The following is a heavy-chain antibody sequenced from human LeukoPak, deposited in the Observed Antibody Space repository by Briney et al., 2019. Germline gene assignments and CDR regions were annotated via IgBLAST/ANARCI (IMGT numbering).Heavy chain of an antibody. CDR3: ARQGSYNLGVHYFDY. J-gene: IGHJ4*02. V-gene: IGHV4-59*08. CDR1: GGSISGYY. CDR2: VYYSGST. Sequence: PSETLSLTCTVSGGSISGYYWSWIRQPPGKGLEWIGYVYYSGSTNYNPSLKSRVTISVDTSKNQFSLKLSSVTAADTAVYYCARQGSYNLGVHYFDYWGQGTLVTVSS. D-gene: IGHD5-24*01.